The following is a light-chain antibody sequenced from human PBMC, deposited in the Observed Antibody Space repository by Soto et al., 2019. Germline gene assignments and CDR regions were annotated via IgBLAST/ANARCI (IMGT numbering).Light chain of an antibody. Sequence: AIQMTQSPSSLSASVGDRVIITCRASQGIRNDLGWYQQKPGQAPKLLIYAASSLQSGVSSRFSGSGSGTDFTLTISSLQPEDFASYFCLQDYNLPYTFGQGTKLEIK. CDR3: LQDYNLPYT. J-gene: IGKJ2*01. CDR1: QGIRND. CDR2: AAS. V-gene: IGKV1-6*01.